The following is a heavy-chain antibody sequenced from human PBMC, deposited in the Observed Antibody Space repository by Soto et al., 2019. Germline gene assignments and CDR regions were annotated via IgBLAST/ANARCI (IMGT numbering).Heavy chain of an antibody. Sequence: QVQLQQWGAGLLKPSETLSLTCAVYGGSFSGYYWSWIRQPPGKGLEWIGEINHSGSTNYNPSLKSRVTISVDTSKNQFSLKLSSVTAADTAVYYCARLRGYCSSTSCYQRYYYMDVWGKGTTVTVSS. J-gene: IGHJ6*03. CDR3: ARLRGYCSSTSCYQRYYYMDV. V-gene: IGHV4-34*01. D-gene: IGHD2-2*01. CDR2: INHSGST. CDR1: GGSFSGYY.